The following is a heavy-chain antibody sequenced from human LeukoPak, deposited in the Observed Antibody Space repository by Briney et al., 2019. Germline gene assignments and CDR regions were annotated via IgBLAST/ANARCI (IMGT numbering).Heavy chain of an antibody. CDR2: IYYSGST. CDR3: ARLRGYCSSTSCPQGWFDP. V-gene: IGHV4-39*01. CDR1: GGSISSGSYY. Sequence: SQTLSLTCTVSGGSISSGSYYWGWIRQPPGKGLEWIGSIYYSGSTYYNPSLKSRVTISVDTSKNQFSLKLSSVTAADTAVYYCARLRGYCSSTSCPQGWFDPWGQGTLVTVSS. J-gene: IGHJ5*02. D-gene: IGHD2-2*01.